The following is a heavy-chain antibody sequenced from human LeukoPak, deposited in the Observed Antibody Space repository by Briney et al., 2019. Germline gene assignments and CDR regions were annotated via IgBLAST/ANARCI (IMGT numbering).Heavy chain of an antibody. CDR2: IKQDGSEK. CDR1: GFTFSSYL. V-gene: IGHV3-7*01. CDR3: ARDSGGVIVVVPAAFDY. J-gene: IGHJ4*02. D-gene: IGHD2-2*01. Sequence: GGSLRLSCAASGFTFSSYLMSWVRQAPGKGLEWVANIKQDGSEKYYVDSVKGRFTISRDNAKNSLYLQMNSLRAEDTAVYYCARDSGGVIVVVPAAFDYWGQGTLVTVSS.